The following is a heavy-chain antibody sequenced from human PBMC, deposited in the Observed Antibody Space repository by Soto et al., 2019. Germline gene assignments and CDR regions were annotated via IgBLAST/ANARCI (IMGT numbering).Heavy chain of an antibody. V-gene: IGHV3-23*01. Sequence: GGSLRLSCAASGFTFSSYAMSWVRQAPGKGLEWVSAISGSGGSTYYADSVKGRFTISRDNSKNTLYLQMNSLSAEDTAVYYCAKAKLGYYYDSSDPFDYWGQGTLVTVSS. CDR2: ISGSGGST. CDR3: AKAKLGYYYDSSDPFDY. D-gene: IGHD3-22*01. CDR1: GFTFSSYA. J-gene: IGHJ4*02.